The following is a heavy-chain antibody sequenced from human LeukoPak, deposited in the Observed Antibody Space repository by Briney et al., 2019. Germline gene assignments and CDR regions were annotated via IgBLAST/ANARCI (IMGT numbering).Heavy chain of an antibody. CDR3: AKLNYYDSSGYYDPHDY. J-gene: IGHJ4*02. CDR2: ISYDGSSK. V-gene: IGHV3-30*18. D-gene: IGHD3-22*01. CDR1: RFTFSSYG. Sequence: PGRSLRLSCAASRFTFSSYGMHWVRQAPGKGLEWVAVISYDGSSKYYADSVKGRFTISRDNSKNTLYLQMNTLRAEDTAVYYCAKLNYYDSSGYYDPHDYWGQGTLVTVSS.